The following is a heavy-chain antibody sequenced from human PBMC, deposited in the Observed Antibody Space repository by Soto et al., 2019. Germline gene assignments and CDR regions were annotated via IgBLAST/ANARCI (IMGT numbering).Heavy chain of an antibody. V-gene: IGHV3-9*01. Sequence: EVQLVESGGDLVQPGRSLRLSCEASGFTFDDYAMHWVRQAPGKGLEWVSGISWNSGRIGDADSVKGRFTISRDNAKNSLYLQMNSLGAEDTALYYCAKGLTGIAGTSLDYWGQGTLVTVSS. D-gene: IGHD1-20*01. CDR1: GFTFDDYA. J-gene: IGHJ4*02. CDR3: AKGLTGIAGTSLDY. CDR2: ISWNSGRI.